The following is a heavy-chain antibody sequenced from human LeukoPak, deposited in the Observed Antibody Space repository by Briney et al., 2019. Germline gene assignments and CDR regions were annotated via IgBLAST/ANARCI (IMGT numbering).Heavy chain of an antibody. V-gene: IGHV3-23*01. CDR2: INGNSVRT. Sequence: GGALRLSCADSGFAFTVSAMSWLREPPGKGLEWVSTINGNSVRTSYADSVRGRFTISRDTAKDTVYLQLNRPSTADTATCYTAKPISGGLDGTADWFRPWGQGAMLVVSS. D-gene: IGHD2-15*01. CDR3: AKPISGGLDGTADWFRP. J-gene: IGHJ5*02. CDR1: GFAFTVSA.